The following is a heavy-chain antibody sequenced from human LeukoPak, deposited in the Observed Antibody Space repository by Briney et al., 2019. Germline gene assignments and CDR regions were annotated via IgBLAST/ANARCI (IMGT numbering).Heavy chain of an antibody. CDR1: GYIFTNYG. Sequence: ASVKVSCKASGYIFTNYGINWVRRAPGQGLEWMGRISAYNGNTKYTQKLQDRVTMTTDTSTSTAYMELKTLRSDDTAVYFCARAGYSRFVDDLDYWGQGTLVTVSS. J-gene: IGHJ4*02. D-gene: IGHD1-26*01. CDR3: ARAGYSRFVDDLDY. V-gene: IGHV1-18*01. CDR2: ISAYNGNT.